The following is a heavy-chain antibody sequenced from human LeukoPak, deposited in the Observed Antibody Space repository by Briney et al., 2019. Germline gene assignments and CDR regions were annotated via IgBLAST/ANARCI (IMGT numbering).Heavy chain of an antibody. V-gene: IGHV3-23*01. CDR2: ISGSGGYT. CDR1: GFTFSNYA. Sequence: GGSLRLSCAASGFTFSNYAMSWVRQAPGKGLEWVSAISGSGGYTYFADSVKGRFTISRDNSKNTLYLQMNSLRAEDTAVYYCAKDPKNSRSYVRGFDIWGQGTMVTVSS. CDR3: AKDPKNSRSYVRGFDI. J-gene: IGHJ3*02. D-gene: IGHD1-26*01.